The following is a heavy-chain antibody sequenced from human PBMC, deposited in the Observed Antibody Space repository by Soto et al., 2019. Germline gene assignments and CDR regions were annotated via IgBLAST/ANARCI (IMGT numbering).Heavy chain of an antibody. Sequence: EVQLVESGGGLVQPGRSLRLSCAASGFTFDDYAMHWVRQAPGKGLEWVSGISGNSGSIGYADSVKGRFTISRDNAKNSLYLQMNSLRAEDTALYYCAKDSGGYARAPNYFDYWGQGTLVTVSS. CDR1: GFTFDDYA. V-gene: IGHV3-9*01. D-gene: IGHD5-12*01. J-gene: IGHJ4*02. CDR2: ISGNSGSI. CDR3: AKDSGGYARAPNYFDY.